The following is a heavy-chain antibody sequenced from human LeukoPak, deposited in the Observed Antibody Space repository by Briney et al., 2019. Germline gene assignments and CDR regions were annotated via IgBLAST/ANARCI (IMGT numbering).Heavy chain of an antibody. D-gene: IGHD3-10*01. V-gene: IGHV3-7*01. J-gene: IGHJ4*02. CDR3: ARDEGHYCGSGSIDY. CDR1: GFTLSSYW. Sequence: GGSLRLSCAASGFTLSSYWTSWVRGAPGKGLEGVANIKQDGGGKYYVDSVKGRFTISRDNAKNSLYLQMNSLGAEDTAGYYCARDEGHYCGSGSIDYWGRGTLVTVSS. CDR2: IKQDGGGK.